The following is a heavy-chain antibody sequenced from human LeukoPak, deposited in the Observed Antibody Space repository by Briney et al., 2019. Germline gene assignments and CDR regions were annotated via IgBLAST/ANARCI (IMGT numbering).Heavy chain of an antibody. Sequence: GGSLRLSCAASGFTFSSYKMNWVRQAPGKGLEWVSSISSSGDYIYYADSVRGRFTISRVNAKNSLYRQMNSLGAEDTAMYYCARATLADCAGDCVSRWGQGTLVTVSS. V-gene: IGHV3-21*01. CDR2: ISSSGDYI. CDR3: ARATLADCAGDCVSR. J-gene: IGHJ4*02. CDR1: GFTFSSYK. D-gene: IGHD2-21*02.